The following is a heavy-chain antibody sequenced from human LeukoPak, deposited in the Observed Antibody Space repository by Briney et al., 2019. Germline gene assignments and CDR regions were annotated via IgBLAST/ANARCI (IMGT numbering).Heavy chain of an antibody. J-gene: IGHJ5*02. CDR1: GGSISSGNYY. CDR2: IYTSGST. Sequence: PSQTLSLTCTVSGGSISSGNYYWNWIRQPAGKGLEWIGRIYTSGSTNYNPSLKSRLTISLDMSKNQFSLKLSSVTAADTAVYYCARVEGVLAEGENWFDPWGQGTLVTVSS. V-gene: IGHV4-61*02. CDR3: ARVEGVLAEGENWFDP. D-gene: IGHD2-8*01.